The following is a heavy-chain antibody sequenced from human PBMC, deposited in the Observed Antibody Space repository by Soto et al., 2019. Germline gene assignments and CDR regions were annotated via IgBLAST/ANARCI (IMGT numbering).Heavy chain of an antibody. CDR1: GGSISSSSYY. Sequence: SETLSLTCTVSGGSISSSSYYWGWIRQPPGKGLEWIGSIYYSGSTYYNPSLKSRATISVDTSKNQFSLKLSSVTAADTAVYYCARAYCSGGSCSSFDYWGQGTLVTVSS. CDR2: IYYSGST. J-gene: IGHJ4*02. CDR3: ARAYCSGGSCSSFDY. V-gene: IGHV4-39*01. D-gene: IGHD2-15*01.